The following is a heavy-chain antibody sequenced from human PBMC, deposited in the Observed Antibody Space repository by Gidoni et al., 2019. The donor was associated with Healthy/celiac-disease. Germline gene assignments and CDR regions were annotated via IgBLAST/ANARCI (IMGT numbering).Heavy chain of an antibody. CDR1: GFTFINAW. Sequence: EVQLVESGGGLVKPGGSLRLSCAASGFTFINAWMSWVRQAPGKGLEWVGRIKSKTEGGTTDYAAPVKVRFTISRDDSKNTLYLQMNSLKTEDTAVYYCTTEWGDGYPFFDYWGQGTLVTVSS. CDR3: TTEWGDGYPFFDY. V-gene: IGHV3-15*01. CDR2: IKSKTEGGTT. D-gene: IGHD5-12*01. J-gene: IGHJ4*02.